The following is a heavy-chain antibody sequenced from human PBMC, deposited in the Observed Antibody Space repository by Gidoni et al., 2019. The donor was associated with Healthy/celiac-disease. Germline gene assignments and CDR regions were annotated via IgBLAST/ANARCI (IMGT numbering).Heavy chain of an antibody. D-gene: IGHD5-12*01. V-gene: IGHV4-39*01. Sequence: QLQLQESGQGLGEPSETLSLTCTVAGGSISSSSSYWGWIRQPPGKGLEWIGIIYYSGSTYYYPYLKIRVPISVDTSKNQFSLKLSSVTAADTAVYYCARQVLGGYDFDYWGQGTLVTVSS. CDR1: GGSISSSSSY. J-gene: IGHJ4*02. CDR2: IYYSGST. CDR3: ARQVLGGYDFDY.